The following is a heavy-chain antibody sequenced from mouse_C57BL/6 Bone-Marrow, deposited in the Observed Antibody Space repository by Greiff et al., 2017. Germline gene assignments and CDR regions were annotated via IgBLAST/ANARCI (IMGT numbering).Heavy chain of an antibody. CDR1: GYTFTDYY. V-gene: IGHV1-75*01. CDR2: IFPGSGST. J-gene: IGHJ2*01. D-gene: IGHD1-1*01. Sequence: QVQLQQSGPELVKPGASVKLSCKASGYTFTDYYMNWVKQRPGQGLEWIGWIFPGSGSTYYNEKFKGKATLTVDKSSSTAYMLLSSLTSEDSAVYFCAIDHYYGSSYDYWGQGTTLTVSS. CDR3: AIDHYYGSSYDY.